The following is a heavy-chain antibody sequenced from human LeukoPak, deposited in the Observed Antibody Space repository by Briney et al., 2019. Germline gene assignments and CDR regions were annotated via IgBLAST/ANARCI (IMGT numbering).Heavy chain of an antibody. V-gene: IGHV3-48*03. Sequence: GGSLRLSCAASGFTFSSYEMNWVRQAPGKGLEWVSYISSSGSTIYYADSVKGRFTISRDNAKNSLYLQMNSLRAEDTAVYYCARGSGITMVRGVADYWGRGTLVTVSS. CDR2: ISSSGSTI. CDR1: GFTFSSYE. CDR3: ARGSGITMVRGVADY. J-gene: IGHJ4*02. D-gene: IGHD3-10*01.